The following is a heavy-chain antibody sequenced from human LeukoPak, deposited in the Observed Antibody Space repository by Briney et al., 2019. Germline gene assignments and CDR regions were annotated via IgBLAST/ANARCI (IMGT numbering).Heavy chain of an antibody. CDR2: ISTGSSYT. CDR3: ARAEGGPATAIY. J-gene: IGHJ4*02. V-gene: IGHV3-11*05. CDR1: GFTFSDYY. Sequence: RGSLRLPCAASGFTFSDYYMSWIRQAPGRGLEWVSYISTGSSYTNYADSVKGRFTISRDNAKNSLYLQMNSLRAEDTALYYCARAEGGPATAIYWGQGTLVTVSS. D-gene: IGHD2-21*02.